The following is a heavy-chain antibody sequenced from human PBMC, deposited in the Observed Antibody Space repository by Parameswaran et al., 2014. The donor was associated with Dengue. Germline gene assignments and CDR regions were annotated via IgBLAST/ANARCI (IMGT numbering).Heavy chain of an antibody. D-gene: IGHD3-3*01. CDR1: GFTFSSYG. CDR3: ARDLRIFGVVLDV. CDR2: IWYDGSNK. J-gene: IGHJ6*04. V-gene: IGHV3-33*01. Sequence: LSLTCAVSGFTFSSYGMHWVRQAPGKGLEWVAVIWYDGSNKYYADSVKGRFTISRDNSKNTLYLQMNSLRAEDTAVYYCARDLRIFGVVLDVWGKGDHGHRLL.